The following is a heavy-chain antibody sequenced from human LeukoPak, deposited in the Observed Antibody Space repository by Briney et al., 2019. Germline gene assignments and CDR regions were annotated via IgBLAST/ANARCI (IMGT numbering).Heavy chain of an antibody. V-gene: IGHV1-2*02. Sequence: ASVKVSCKASGYTFTGYYMHWVRQAPGQGLEWMGWINPNSGGTNYAQKFQARVTMTRDTSISTAYMELSSLRAEDTAIYYCVRDRGTYRPIDYWGQGTLVTVSS. CDR1: GYTFTGYY. CDR3: VRDRGTYRPIDY. CDR2: INPNSGGT. J-gene: IGHJ4*02. D-gene: IGHD1-26*01.